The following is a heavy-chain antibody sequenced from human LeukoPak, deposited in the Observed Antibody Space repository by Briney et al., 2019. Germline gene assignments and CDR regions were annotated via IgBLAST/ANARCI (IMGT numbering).Heavy chain of an antibody. CDR1: GGSFSGYY. J-gene: IGHJ4*02. V-gene: IGHV4-4*07. CDR3: AREGSGWYKELDY. D-gene: IGHD6-19*01. CDR2: IYTSGST. Sequence: SETLSLTCTVYGGSFSGYYWSWIRQPAGKGLEWIGRIYTSGSTNYNPSLKSRVTMSVDTSKNQFSLQLNSVTPEDTAVYYCAREGSGWYKELDYWGQGTLVTVSS.